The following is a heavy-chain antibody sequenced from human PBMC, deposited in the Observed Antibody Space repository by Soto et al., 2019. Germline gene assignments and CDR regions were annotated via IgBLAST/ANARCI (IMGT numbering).Heavy chain of an antibody. V-gene: IGHV4-39*01. Sequence: SETLSLTCTVSGGSISSSSYYWGWIRQPPGKGLEWIGSIYYSGSTYYNPSLKSRVTISVDTSKNQFSLKLSSVTAADTAVYYCARLTVGVGIFTWNDVLDAFAIWGQGTMVTVSS. J-gene: IGHJ3*02. CDR2: IYYSGST. CDR3: ARLTVGVGIFTWNDVLDAFAI. CDR1: GGSISSSSYY. D-gene: IGHD1-1*01.